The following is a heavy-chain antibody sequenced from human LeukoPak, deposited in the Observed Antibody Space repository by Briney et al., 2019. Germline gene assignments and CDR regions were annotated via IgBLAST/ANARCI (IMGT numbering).Heavy chain of an antibody. J-gene: IGHJ4*02. D-gene: IGHD4-17*01. V-gene: IGHV3-30-3*01. Sequence: PGGSLRLSCAASGFTFSSYAMHWVRQAPGKGLEWVAVISYDGSNKYYADSVKGRFTISRDNAKNSLYLQMNSLRAEDTAVYYCARGRTTGSDYWGQGTLVTVSS. CDR1: GFTFSSYA. CDR2: ISYDGSNK. CDR3: ARGRTTGSDY.